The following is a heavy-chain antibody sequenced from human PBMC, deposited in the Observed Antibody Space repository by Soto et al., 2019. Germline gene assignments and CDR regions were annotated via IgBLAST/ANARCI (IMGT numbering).Heavy chain of an antibody. V-gene: IGHV4-34*01. CDR1: GGSFSGYY. D-gene: IGHD3-3*01. CDR2: INHSGST. Sequence: KASETLSLTCAVYGGSFSGYYWSWIRQPPGKGLEWIGEINHSGSTNYNPSLKSRVTISVDTSKNQFSLKLSSVTAADTAVYYCARATTLRFLEWLSPYYFDYWGQGTLVTVSS. CDR3: ARATTLRFLEWLSPYYFDY. J-gene: IGHJ4*02.